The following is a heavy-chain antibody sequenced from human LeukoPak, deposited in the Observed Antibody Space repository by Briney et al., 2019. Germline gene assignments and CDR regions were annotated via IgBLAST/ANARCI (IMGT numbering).Heavy chain of an antibody. CDR2: IYYSGST. CDR3: ARGGRPYDYIWGSYRSPYNWFDP. J-gene: IGHJ5*02. V-gene: IGHV4-59*12. D-gene: IGHD3-16*02. CDR1: GGSISSYY. Sequence: SETLSLTCTVSGGSISSYYWSWIRQPPGKGLEWIGYIYYSGSTNYNPSLKSRVTISVDTSKNQFSLKLSSVTAADTAVYYCARGGRPYDYIWGSYRSPYNWFDPWGQGTLVTVSS.